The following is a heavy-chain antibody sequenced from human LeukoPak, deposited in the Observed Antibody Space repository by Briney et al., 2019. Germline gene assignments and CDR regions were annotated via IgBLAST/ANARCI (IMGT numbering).Heavy chain of an antibody. Sequence: GRSLRLSCAASGFTFSSYGMHWVRQAPGKGLEWVAVIWYDGSNKYYADSVKGRFTISRDNSKNTLYLQMNSLRAEDTAVYYCAKVGIVGATDNRGFGYWGQGTLVTVSS. CDR1: GFTFSSYG. V-gene: IGHV3-33*06. CDR3: AKVGIVGATDNRGFGY. D-gene: IGHD1-26*01. J-gene: IGHJ4*02. CDR2: IWYDGSNK.